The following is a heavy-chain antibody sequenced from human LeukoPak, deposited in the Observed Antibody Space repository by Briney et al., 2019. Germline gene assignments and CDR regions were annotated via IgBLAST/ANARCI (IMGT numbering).Heavy chain of an antibody. J-gene: IGHJ5*02. V-gene: IGHV3-9*01. D-gene: IGHD6-19*01. CDR3: AKDVDESVAGNNWFDP. Sequence: PGRSLRLSCAASEFTFDDFAMHWVRQAPGKGLEWVSGINWNSDTGAYADSVKGRFTISRDNAKNFVYLQMSSLRAEDTAFYYCAKDVDESVAGNNWFDPWGQGTLVTVSS. CDR1: EFTFDDFA. CDR2: INWNSDTG.